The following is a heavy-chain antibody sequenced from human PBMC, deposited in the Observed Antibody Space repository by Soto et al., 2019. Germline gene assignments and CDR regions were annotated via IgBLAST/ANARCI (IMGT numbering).Heavy chain of an antibody. V-gene: IGHV3-9*01. D-gene: IGHD3-22*01. Sequence: GGSLRLSCAASGFTFDDYAMHWVRQAPGKGLEWVSGISWNSGSIGYADSVKGRFTISRDNAKNSLYLQMNSLRAEDTALYYCAKATRSWGSGYYGYYYGMDVWGQGTTVTAP. CDR2: ISWNSGSI. CDR3: AKATRSWGSGYYGYYYGMDV. CDR1: GFTFDDYA. J-gene: IGHJ6*02.